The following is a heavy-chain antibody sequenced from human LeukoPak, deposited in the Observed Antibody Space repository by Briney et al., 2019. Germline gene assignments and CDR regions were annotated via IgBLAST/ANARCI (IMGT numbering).Heavy chain of an antibody. V-gene: IGHV4-4*08. CDR3: ARVIRSTGYYSNPKRGFFAL. CDR1: GGSISSYY. J-gene: IGHJ4*02. CDR2: VYSSGTT. D-gene: IGHD3-9*01. Sequence: SETLSLTCTVSGGSISSYYWSWIRQPAGKGLEWIGNVYSSGTTYYSPSLRTRVDISVDKSKNQFSLKLTSVTAADTAVYYCARVIRSTGYYSNPKRGFFALWGREAWSPSPQ.